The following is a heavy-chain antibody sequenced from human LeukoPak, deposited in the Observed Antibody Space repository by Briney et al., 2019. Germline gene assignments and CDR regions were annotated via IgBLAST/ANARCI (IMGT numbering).Heavy chain of an antibody. J-gene: IGHJ4*02. Sequence: ASVKVSCKASGYTFTSYGISWVRQAPGQGLEWMGWISAYNGNTNYAQKLQGRVTMTTDTSTSTAYMELRSLRSDDTAVYYCAKDPSRTYYDYVWGSREDIEEDYWGQGTLVTVSS. CDR3: AKDPSRTYYDYVWGSREDIEEDY. CDR2: ISAYNGNT. V-gene: IGHV1-18*01. D-gene: IGHD3-16*01. CDR1: GYTFTSYG.